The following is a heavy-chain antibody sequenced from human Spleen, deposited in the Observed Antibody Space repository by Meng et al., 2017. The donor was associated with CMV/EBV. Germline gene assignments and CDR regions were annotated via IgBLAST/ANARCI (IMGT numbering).Heavy chain of an antibody. D-gene: IGHD1-7*01. CDR2: VYNSGST. CDR1: GGSITTYH. J-gene: IGHJ5*02. Sequence: SETLSLTCNVSGGSITTYHWSWIRQPPGKELEWIGYVYNSGSTNYNPSLKRRVTISVDTSKNQFSLKLSSVTAADTAVYYCARDHDWNYFDPWGQGTLVTVSS. CDR3: ARDHDWNYFDP. V-gene: IGHV4-59*12.